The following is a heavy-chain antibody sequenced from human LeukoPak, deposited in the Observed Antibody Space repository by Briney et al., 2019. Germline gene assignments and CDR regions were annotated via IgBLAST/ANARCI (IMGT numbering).Heavy chain of an antibody. Sequence: SETLSLTCTVSGGSISSSSYYWGWIRQPPGKGLEWIGSIYYSGSTYYNPSLKSRVTISVDTSKNQFSLKPSSVTAADTAMYYCARGFSFDPWGQGTLVTVSS. CDR1: GGSISSSSYY. J-gene: IGHJ5*02. CDR2: IYYSGST. CDR3: ARGFSFDP. V-gene: IGHV4-39*07.